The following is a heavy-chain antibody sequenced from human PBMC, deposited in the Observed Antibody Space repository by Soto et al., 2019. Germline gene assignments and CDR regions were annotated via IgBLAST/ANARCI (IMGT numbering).Heavy chain of an antibody. CDR2: IKSETDGGTT. J-gene: IGHJ4*02. V-gene: IGHV3-15*07. CDR3: SHGYYQFFNS. Sequence: PWGSLRLSCTVSCATLTNVWMNCVRQAPGKGPEWVGRIKSETDGGTTDYAAPVKGRFTISRDDSENTLYLQMNSLKTEDTAVYYCSHGYYQFFNSWGQGTLVTVSS. D-gene: IGHD5-18*01. CDR1: CATLTNVW.